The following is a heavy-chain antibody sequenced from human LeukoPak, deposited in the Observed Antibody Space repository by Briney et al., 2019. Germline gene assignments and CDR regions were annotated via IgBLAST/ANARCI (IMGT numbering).Heavy chain of an antibody. CDR1: GFTFSSYW. D-gene: IGHD4-17*01. V-gene: IGHV3-74*01. CDR3: TFSSYGDHRGFDDFDR. CDR2: LNSDGSIT. J-gene: IGHJ3*02. Sequence: GGSLRLSCAASGFTFSSYWMHWVRQAPGKGLVWVSRLNSDGSITNYADSVKGRFTISRDNAKNTVYLQMKSLSAEDTAVYYCTFSSYGDHRGFDDFDRWGHGTMVTVSS.